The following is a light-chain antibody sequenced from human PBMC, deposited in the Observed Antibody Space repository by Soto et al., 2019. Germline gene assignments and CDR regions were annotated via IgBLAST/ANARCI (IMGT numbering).Light chain of an antibody. CDR2: EGT. Sequence: QSALTQPASVSGSPGQSISISCTGSSRDVGDYNLVSWYQQYPGKTPKLMIFEGTKRPSGVSNRFSGSKSGNTASLTISGLQAEDEATYYCCSYEGVTNWVFGNGTKLTVL. V-gene: IGLV2-23*01. CDR1: SRDVGDYNL. J-gene: IGLJ3*02. CDR3: CSYEGVTNWV.